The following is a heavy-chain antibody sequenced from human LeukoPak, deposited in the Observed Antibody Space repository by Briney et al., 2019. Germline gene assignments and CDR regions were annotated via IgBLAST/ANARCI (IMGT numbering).Heavy chain of an antibody. J-gene: IGHJ4*02. V-gene: IGHV4-34*01. D-gene: IGHD3-22*01. CDR3: ARRRRGSPGRRPAVVGPFDY. CDR2: INHSGST. CDR1: GGSFSGYY. Sequence: SVTLSLTCAVYGGSFSGYYWSWIRQPPGKGLEWIGEINHSGSTNYNPSLKSRVTISVDTSKNQFSLKLSSVTAADTAVYYCARRRRGSPGRRPAVVGPFDYWGQGTLVTVSS.